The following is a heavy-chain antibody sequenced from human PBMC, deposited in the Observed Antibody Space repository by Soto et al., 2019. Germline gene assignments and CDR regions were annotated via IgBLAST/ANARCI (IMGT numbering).Heavy chain of an antibody. CDR1: GYTFNTYG. V-gene: IGHV1-18*01. CDR2: INTDSGNP. J-gene: IGHJ4*02. Sequence: ASVKVSCKISGYTFNTYGINWVRQAPGQGLEWMGWINTDSGNPNYAQKFQGRVTLTRDTSTGTVYLEMRSLTSDHTAVYFCARKKCIGDCYYFDYWGQGTPVTASS. CDR3: ARKKCIGDCYYFDY. D-gene: IGHD2-21*02.